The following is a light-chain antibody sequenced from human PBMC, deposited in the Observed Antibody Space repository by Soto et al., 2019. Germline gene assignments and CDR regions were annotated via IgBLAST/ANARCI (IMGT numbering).Light chain of an antibody. CDR1: SSNIGSTS. CDR2: SNN. J-gene: IGLJ3*02. V-gene: IGLV1-44*01. Sequence: QSVLTQPPSASGTPVQRVTISCSGTSSNIGSTSVNWYQQLPGTDPTLLFFSNNQRPSGVPDRFSGSKYGTSASLAVNGLRSEDESDYYCSAWDDSLTGPLFCGGTKLTVL. CDR3: SAWDDSLTGPL.